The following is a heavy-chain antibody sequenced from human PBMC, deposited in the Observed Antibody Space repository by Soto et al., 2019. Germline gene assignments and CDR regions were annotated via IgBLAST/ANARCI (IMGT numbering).Heavy chain of an antibody. J-gene: IGHJ5*01. Sequence: QVQMVQSGAEVKTPGASVKVSCTASGDTFATYDINWVRQAPGQGLEWMRWMNPNSGNTGYAQKFQGRLTMTRESALSVANMELSRLRKEERTVYYCARRDGYNFNWLDSLGQGTMGTVSA. V-gene: IGHV1-8*01. D-gene: IGHD1-20*01. CDR2: MNPNSGNT. CDR1: GDTFATYD. CDR3: ARRDGYNFNWLDS.